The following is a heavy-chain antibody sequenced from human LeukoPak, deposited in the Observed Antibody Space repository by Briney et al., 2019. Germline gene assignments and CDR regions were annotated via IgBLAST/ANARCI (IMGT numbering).Heavy chain of an antibody. CDR2: ISYDGSNK. Sequence: GGSLRLSCAASGFTFSSYGMHWVRQAPGKGLEWVAVISYDGSNKYYADSVKGRFTISRDNSKNTLYLQMNSLRAEDTAVYYCAKDHGDIVVVVAATNYYYYGMDVWGQGTTVTVSS. J-gene: IGHJ6*02. CDR3: AKDHGDIVVVVAATNYYYYGMDV. V-gene: IGHV3-30*18. D-gene: IGHD2-15*01. CDR1: GFTFSSYG.